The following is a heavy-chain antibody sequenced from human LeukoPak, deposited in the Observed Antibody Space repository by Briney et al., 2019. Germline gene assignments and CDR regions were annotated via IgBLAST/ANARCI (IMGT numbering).Heavy chain of an antibody. CDR2: ISYDGSNK. Sequence: GGAPRLSRAASGFTFSSYAMHLVRAAPGKGLGGVAVISYDGSNKYYADSVKGRFTISRDNSKNTLYLQMNSLRAEDTAVYYCGRANKSPGFDYWGQGTLVTVSS. J-gene: IGHJ4*01. V-gene: IGHV3-30-3*01. CDR1: GFTFSSYA. D-gene: IGHD2/OR15-2a*01. CDR3: GRANKSPGFDY.